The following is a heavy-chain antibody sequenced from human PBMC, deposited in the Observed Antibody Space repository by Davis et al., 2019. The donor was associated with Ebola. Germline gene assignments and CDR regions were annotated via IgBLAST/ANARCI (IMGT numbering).Heavy chain of an antibody. CDR1: GFIFSSYG. CDR3: AKELSEWLLLAPGEATGMDI. Sequence: PGGSLRLSCAASGFIFSSYGMHWVRQAPGKGLEWVAVISYDGRNNYYADSVKGRFTISRDNSKNTLYLQMNSLRAEDTAVYYCAKELSEWLLLAPGEATGMDIWGKGTTVTVSS. D-gene: IGHD3-3*01. J-gene: IGHJ6*04. CDR2: ISYDGRNN. V-gene: IGHV3-30*18.